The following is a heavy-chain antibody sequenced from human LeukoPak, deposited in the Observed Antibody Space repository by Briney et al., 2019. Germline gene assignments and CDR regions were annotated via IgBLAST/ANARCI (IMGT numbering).Heavy chain of an antibody. V-gene: IGHV1-18*01. Sequence: ASVTVSCKASGYTFTSYGLSWVRQAPGQGLEWMGWISVYNGNTNYSQKLQGRVTMTTDTSTNTAYMELRSLRSDDTAVYYCARDARGVSPSLNWGQGTLVTVSS. CDR2: ISVYNGNT. CDR1: GYTFTSYG. J-gene: IGHJ4*02. D-gene: IGHD3-10*01. CDR3: ARDARGVSPSLN.